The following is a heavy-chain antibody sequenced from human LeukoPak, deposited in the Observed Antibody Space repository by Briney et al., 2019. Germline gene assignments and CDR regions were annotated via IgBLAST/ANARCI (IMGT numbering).Heavy chain of an antibody. Sequence: GASVKVSCKASGYTSTTYGISWVRQAPGQGLEWMGWISAYNGNTNYAQKLQGRVTMTTDTSTSTAYMELRGLRSDDTAVYYCATRTSGDYAFGHHPWGQGTLVTVSS. CDR1: GYTSTTYG. J-gene: IGHJ5*02. CDR2: ISAYNGNT. D-gene: IGHD4-17*01. V-gene: IGHV1-18*01. CDR3: ATRTSGDYAFGHHP.